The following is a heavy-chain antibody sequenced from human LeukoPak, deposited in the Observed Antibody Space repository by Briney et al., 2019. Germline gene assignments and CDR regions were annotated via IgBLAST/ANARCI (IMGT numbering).Heavy chain of an antibody. V-gene: IGHV4-61*01. J-gene: IGHJ6*02. Sequence: SETLSLTCTVSGGSVSSGSYYWSWIRQPPGKGLEWIGYIYYSGSTNYNPSLKSRVTISVDTSKNQFSLKLSSVTAADTAVCYCARVRYSSSWYGIYYYYGMDVWGQGTTVTVSS. CDR2: IYYSGST. D-gene: IGHD6-13*01. CDR1: GGSVSSGSYY. CDR3: ARVRYSSSWYGIYYYYGMDV.